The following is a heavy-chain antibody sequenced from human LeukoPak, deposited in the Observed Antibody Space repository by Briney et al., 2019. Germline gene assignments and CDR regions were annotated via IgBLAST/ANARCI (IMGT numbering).Heavy chain of an antibody. D-gene: IGHD3-10*01. Sequence: PGGSLRLSCAASGFTFSSYAMSWVRQAPGKGLEWVSAISGSGGSTYYADSVKGRFTISGDNSKNTLYLQMNSLRAEDTAVYYCAKAHDGLWFGELRKYYFDYWGQGTLVTVSS. CDR3: AKAHDGLWFGELRKYYFDY. CDR1: GFTFSSYA. V-gene: IGHV3-23*01. CDR2: ISGSGGST. J-gene: IGHJ4*02.